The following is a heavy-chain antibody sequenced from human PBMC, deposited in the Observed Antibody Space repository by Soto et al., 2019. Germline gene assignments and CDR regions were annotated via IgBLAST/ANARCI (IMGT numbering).Heavy chain of an antibody. J-gene: IGHJ4*02. CDR3: VREGHYYFDY. Sequence: GGSLRLSCAASGFTFSAYEMHWVRQAPGQGPEWVSYISKSGGTTYYADSVKGRFTISRDDAKNSVYLQMSSLRPEDMAVYKCVREGHYYFDYWGQGALVTVS. V-gene: IGHV3-48*03. CDR2: ISKSGGTT. CDR1: GFTFSAYE.